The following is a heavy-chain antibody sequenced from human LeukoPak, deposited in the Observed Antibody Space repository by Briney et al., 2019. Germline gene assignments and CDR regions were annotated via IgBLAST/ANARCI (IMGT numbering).Heavy chain of an antibody. D-gene: IGHD2-2*01. V-gene: IGHV3-7*01. CDR2: IKEDGSEK. CDR3: ARSGVVVPAAPVRFDP. J-gene: IGHJ5*02. Sequence: GGSLRLSCVASGFTFNSFWMSWVRQAPGKGLEWVANIKEDGSEKYYVDSVKGRFTISRDNAKNSLYLEVNSLRAEDTAVYYCARSGVVVPAAPVRFDPWGQGTQVTASS. CDR1: GFTFNSFW.